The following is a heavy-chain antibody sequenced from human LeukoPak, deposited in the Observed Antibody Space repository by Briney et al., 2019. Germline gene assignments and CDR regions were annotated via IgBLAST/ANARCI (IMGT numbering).Heavy chain of an antibody. CDR1: GFTFSSYS. Sequence: GGSLRLSCAASGFTFSSYSMNGVRQAPGKGLEGVSSISSSSSYIYYADSVKGRFTISRDNAKNSLYLQMNSLRAEDTAVYYCARVPSTVTTRPDDYWGQGTLVTVSS. J-gene: IGHJ4*02. CDR2: ISSSSSYI. D-gene: IGHD4-17*01. CDR3: ARVPSTVTTRPDDY. V-gene: IGHV3-21*01.